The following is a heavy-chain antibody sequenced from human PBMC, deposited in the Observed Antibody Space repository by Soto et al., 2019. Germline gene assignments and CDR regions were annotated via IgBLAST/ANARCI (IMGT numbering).Heavy chain of an antibody. CDR1: GFTFSSYE. Sequence: GGSPRLSCAASGFTFSSYEMNWVRQAPGKGLEWVSYISSSGSTIYYADSVKGRFTISRDNAKNSLYLQMNSLRAEDTAVYYCARGGEYGGGYDWYYYGMDVWGQGTTVTVSS. CDR2: ISSSGSTI. V-gene: IGHV3-48*03. CDR3: ARGGEYGGGYDWYYYGMDV. J-gene: IGHJ6*02. D-gene: IGHD5-12*01.